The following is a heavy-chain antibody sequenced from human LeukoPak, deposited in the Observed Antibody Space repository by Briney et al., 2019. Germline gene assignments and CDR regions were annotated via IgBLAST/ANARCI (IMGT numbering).Heavy chain of an antibody. CDR1: EFTFSSYW. Sequence: GGSLRLSCAASEFTFSSYWMTWVRQSPGKGLEWVANIKQDGSEKNYVDSVKGRFTISRDNAKNSLYLQMNSLRAEDTAVYYCARVGVMITFGGVIAFDYWGQGTLVTVSS. D-gene: IGHD3-16*02. CDR2: IKQDGSEK. V-gene: IGHV3-7*01. J-gene: IGHJ4*02. CDR3: ARVGVMITFGGVIAFDY.